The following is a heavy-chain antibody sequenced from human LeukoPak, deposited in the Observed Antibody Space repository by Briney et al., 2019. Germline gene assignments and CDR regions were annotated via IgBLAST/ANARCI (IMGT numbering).Heavy chain of an antibody. Sequence: TGGSLRLSCAASGFTFSIYAMSWVRQAPGKGLEWVSTISGGGGSTYYADSVKGRFTISRDNSKNTLYLQMIILRAEDTAVYYCAKDFSNLYFGMDVWGQGTTVTVSS. V-gene: IGHV3-23*01. CDR3: AKDFSNLYFGMDV. CDR1: GFTFSIYA. CDR2: ISGGGGST. J-gene: IGHJ6*02.